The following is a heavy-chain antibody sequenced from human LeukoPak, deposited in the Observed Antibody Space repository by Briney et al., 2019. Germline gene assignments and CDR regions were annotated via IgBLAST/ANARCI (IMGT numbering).Heavy chain of an antibody. Sequence: GGSLRLSCAASGFTFSTYAMSWVRQAPGKGLEWVSAIPDTGDSTYYADSVKGRFTISRDNSKNTLYLQMNSLRAEDTAVYYCAQASLAGKESYWGQGTLVTVSS. V-gene: IGHV3-23*01. J-gene: IGHJ4*02. CDR3: AQASLAGKESY. D-gene: IGHD4-23*01. CDR1: GFTFSTYA. CDR2: IPDTGDST.